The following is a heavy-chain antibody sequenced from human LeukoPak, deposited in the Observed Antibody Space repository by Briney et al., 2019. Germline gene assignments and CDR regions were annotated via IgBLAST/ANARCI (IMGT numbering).Heavy chain of an antibody. CDR1: GFTFSSYA. CDR3: AKDGPDGDYVRWTFDY. Sequence: RGSLRLSCAASGFTFSSYAMSWVRQAPGKGLEWVSAISGSGGSTYYADSVKGRFTISRDNSKNTLYLQMNSLRAEDTAVYYCAKDGPDGDYVRWTFDYWGQGTLVTVSS. CDR2: ISGSGGST. D-gene: IGHD4-17*01. V-gene: IGHV3-23*01. J-gene: IGHJ4*02.